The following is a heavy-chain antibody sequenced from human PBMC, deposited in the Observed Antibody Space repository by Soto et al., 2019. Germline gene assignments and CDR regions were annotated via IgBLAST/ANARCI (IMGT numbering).Heavy chain of an antibody. D-gene: IGHD2-21*02. CDR1: GFSFDDFV. Sequence: GGSLRLSCVASGFSFDDFVMNWVRQHPGKGLEWVSSVSWNSGAKLYADSVKGRFAISRDSAKKSVYLQMNSLRPDDTAFYYCAKGVATAVSALDYWGQGTLVTVSS. J-gene: IGHJ4*02. CDR2: VSWNSGAK. V-gene: IGHV3-9*01. CDR3: AKGVATAVSALDY.